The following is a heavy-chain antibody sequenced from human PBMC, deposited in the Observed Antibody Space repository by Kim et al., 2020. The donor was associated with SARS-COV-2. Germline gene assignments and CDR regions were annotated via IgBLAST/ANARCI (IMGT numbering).Heavy chain of an antibody. J-gene: IGHJ4*02. CDR3: ARQLEGALSYLDY. Sequence: SETLSLTCTVSGGSISNYYWSWIRQPPGKGLEWIGYIYYSGSINYNLALKSRVTISVDTSKNQFSLKLSSVTAADTAVYYCARQLEGALSYLDYLGQGTL. CDR2: IYYSGSI. CDR1: GGSISNYY. V-gene: IGHV4-59*08. D-gene: IGHD1-26*01.